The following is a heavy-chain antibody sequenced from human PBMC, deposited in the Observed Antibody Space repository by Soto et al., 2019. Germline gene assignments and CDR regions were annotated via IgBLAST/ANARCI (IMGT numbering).Heavy chain of an antibody. V-gene: IGHV3-23*01. J-gene: IGHJ4*02. CDR1: GFTFSSYA. CDR2: ISGSGGST. D-gene: IGHD2-2*01. Sequence: GGSLRLSCAASGFTFSSYAMSWVRQAPGKGLEWVSAISGSGGSTYYADSVKGRFTISRDNSKNTLYLQMNSLRAEDTAVYYFAKLSVGYCSSTSCYEFDYWGQGTLVTVSS. CDR3: AKLSVGYCSSTSCYEFDY.